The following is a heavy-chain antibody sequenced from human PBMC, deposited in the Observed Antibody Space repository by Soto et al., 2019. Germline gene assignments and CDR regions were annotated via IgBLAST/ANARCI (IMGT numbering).Heavy chain of an antibody. V-gene: IGHV4-61*01. CDR1: GGSVSSGSYY. J-gene: IGHJ3*02. D-gene: IGHD3-10*01. Sequence: SETLSLTCTVSGGSVSSGSYYWSWIRQPPGKGLECIGYIYYSWGSNYNPSLKSRVTISVDTSNNQFSLKLSFVTAADTAVYYCARLVGSGSYYNDAFDIWGQGTMVTVSS. CDR2: IYYSWGS. CDR3: ARLVGSGSYYNDAFDI.